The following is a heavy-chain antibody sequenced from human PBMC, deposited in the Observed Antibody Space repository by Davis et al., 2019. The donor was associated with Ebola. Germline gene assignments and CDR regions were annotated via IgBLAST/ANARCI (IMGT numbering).Heavy chain of an antibody. Sequence: GESLKISCAASGFTFSSYAMSWVRQAPGKGQEWVSGISGSGGSTYYADSVKGRFTISRDNSKNTLYLQMNSLRAEDTAVYYCANGQQLVRIDYWGQGTLVTVSS. CDR2: ISGSGGST. J-gene: IGHJ4*02. CDR1: GFTFSSYA. D-gene: IGHD6-13*01. CDR3: ANGQQLVRIDY. V-gene: IGHV3-23*01.